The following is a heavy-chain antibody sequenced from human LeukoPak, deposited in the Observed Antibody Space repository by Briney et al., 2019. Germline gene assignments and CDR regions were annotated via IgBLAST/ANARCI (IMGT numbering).Heavy chain of an antibody. CDR1: GFTFDTHA. J-gene: IGHJ4*02. V-gene: IGHV3-23*01. D-gene: IGHD3-10*01. Sequence: GGSLRVSCAASGFTFDTHAMTWVRHAPGKGLEYVSLISGSGDITYYAHSLKDRFTISRDNSKTTLYLQMHSLRAEDAAMYYCAARPGDLAVPFDYWGQGTLVIVSS. CDR3: AARPGDLAVPFDY. CDR2: ISGSGDIT.